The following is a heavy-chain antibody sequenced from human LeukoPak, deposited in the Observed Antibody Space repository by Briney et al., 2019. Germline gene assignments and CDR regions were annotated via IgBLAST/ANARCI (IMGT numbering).Heavy chain of an antibody. D-gene: IGHD2-15*01. CDR1: GFTFSDDP. J-gene: IGHJ4*02. V-gene: IGHV3-48*04. Sequence: PGGSLRLSCAASGFTFSDDPMNWVRQAPGKGLEWVAHIRSSSLTISYADSVRGRFTISRDNAKNSLYLQMNSLRAEDTAVYYCARDAHSCSGVSCYPPFDLWGQGTLVTGSS. CDR3: ARDAHSCSGVSCYPPFDL. CDR2: IRSSSLTI.